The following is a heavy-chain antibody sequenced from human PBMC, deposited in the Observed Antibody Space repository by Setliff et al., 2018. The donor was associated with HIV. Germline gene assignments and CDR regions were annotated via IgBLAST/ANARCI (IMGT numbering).Heavy chain of an antibody. CDR2: ILHSGGT. J-gene: IGHJ5*02. V-gene: IGHV4-34*12. D-gene: IGHD6-19*01. CDR3: VKRGIEVAGRWVPRNNWFDP. Sequence: SETLSLTCAVHGGSLTGYYWSWIRQPPGKGLEWIGEILHSGGTNYNPSLKSRVTISVDTSKNQFSLKVNSVTAADTAVYYCVKRGIEVAGRWVPRNNWFDPWGQGTLGTVSS. CDR1: GGSLTGYY.